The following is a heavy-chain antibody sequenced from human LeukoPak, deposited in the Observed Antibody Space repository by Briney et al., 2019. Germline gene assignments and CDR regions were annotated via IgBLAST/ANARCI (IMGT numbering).Heavy chain of an antibody. CDR1: GFNFGSYS. CDR2: IYSDGNT. D-gene: IGHD6-25*01. J-gene: IGHJ4*02. Sequence: GGSLRLSRAASGFNFGSYSMTWVRQAPGKGLEWVSVIYSDGNTYYADSVKGRFTISRDNSKNTVYLQMNSLRAEDTAVYYCARAAWDYWGQGTLVTVSS. CDR3: ARAAWDY. V-gene: IGHV3-53*01.